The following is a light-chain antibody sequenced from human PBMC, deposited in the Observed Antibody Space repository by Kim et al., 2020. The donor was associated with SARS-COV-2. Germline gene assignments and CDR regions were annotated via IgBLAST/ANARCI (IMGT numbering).Light chain of an antibody. CDR1: QTVANN. V-gene: IGKV3-15*01. CDR2: GAC. CDR3: QQYYNWVT. Sequence: SLAQGERATLSCSASQTVANNLAWYQQKPGQVPRLLSFGACTRATGIAARFSGSGFGTNFTLATSSLQSEDFAVYSCQQYYNWVTFGGGTKLEI. J-gene: IGKJ4*01.